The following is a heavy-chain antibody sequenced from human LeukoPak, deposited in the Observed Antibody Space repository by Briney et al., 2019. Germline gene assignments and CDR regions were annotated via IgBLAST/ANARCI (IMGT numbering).Heavy chain of an antibody. Sequence: SQTLSLTCAVSGGSISSGGYSWSWIRQPPGKGLEWIGYIYHGGSTYYNPSLKSRVTISVDRSKNQFSLKLSSVAAADTAVYYCARGFRGHSNYNWFDPWGQGTLVTVSS. V-gene: IGHV4-30-2*01. J-gene: IGHJ5*02. CDR2: IYHGGST. D-gene: IGHD4-4*01. CDR1: GGSISSGGYS. CDR3: ARGFRGHSNYNWFDP.